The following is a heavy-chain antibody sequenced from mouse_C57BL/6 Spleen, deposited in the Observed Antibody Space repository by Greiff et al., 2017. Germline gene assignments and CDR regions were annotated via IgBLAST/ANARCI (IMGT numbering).Heavy chain of an antibody. D-gene: IGHD2-4*01. Sequence: EVKLVESGPELVKPGASVKISCKASGYSFTDYNMNWVKQSNGKSLEWIGVINPNYGTTSYNQKFKGKATLTVDQSSSTAYMQLNSLTSEDSAVYYCARGAYDYDEAYWYFDVWGTGTTVTVSS. CDR3: ARGAYDYDEAYWYFDV. CDR2: INPNYGTT. J-gene: IGHJ1*02. CDR1: GYSFTDYN. V-gene: IGHV1-39*01.